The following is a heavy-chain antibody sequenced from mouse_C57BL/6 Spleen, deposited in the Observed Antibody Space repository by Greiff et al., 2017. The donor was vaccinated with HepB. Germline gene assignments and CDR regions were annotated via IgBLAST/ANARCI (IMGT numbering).Heavy chain of an antibody. CDR1: GFTFSSYA. CDR3: TRVNYGSWFDY. J-gene: IGHJ2*01. V-gene: IGHV5-9-1*02. D-gene: IGHD1-1*01. CDR2: ISSGGDYI. Sequence: EVKVVESGEGLVKPGGSLKLSCAASGFTFSSYAMSWVRQTPEKRLEWVAYISSGGDYIYYADTVKGRFTISRDNARNTLYLQMSSLKSEDTAMYYCTRVNYGSWFDYWGQGTTLTVSS.